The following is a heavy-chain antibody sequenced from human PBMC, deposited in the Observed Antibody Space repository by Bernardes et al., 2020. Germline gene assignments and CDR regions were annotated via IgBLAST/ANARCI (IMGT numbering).Heavy chain of an antibody. Sequence: GGSLRLSCEASGFTFSRFHMRWFRKAPGKGLELVSYISASGDVTGYADSVRGRFTISRDNSKQTLYLQMTGLRAEDTAVYYCAKCDSVTTCFMDVWGKGTTVTVSS. CDR1: GFTFSRFH. CDR3: AKCDSVTTCFMDV. V-gene: IGHV3-23*01. D-gene: IGHD3-16*01. J-gene: IGHJ6*03. CDR2: ISASGDVT.